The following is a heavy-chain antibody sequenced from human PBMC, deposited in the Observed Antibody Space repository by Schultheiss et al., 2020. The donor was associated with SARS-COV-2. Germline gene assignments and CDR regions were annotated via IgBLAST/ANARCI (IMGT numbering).Heavy chain of an antibody. CDR1: GFTFSSYD. J-gene: IGHJ4*02. Sequence: GESLKISCAASGFTFSSYDMHWVRQATGKGLEWVSAIGTAGDTYYPGSVKGRFTISRENAKNSLYLQMNSLRAGDTAVYYCARDPARYSSSWYYFDYWGQGTLVTVSS. D-gene: IGHD6-13*01. CDR3: ARDPARYSSSWYYFDY. V-gene: IGHV3-13*01. CDR2: IGTAGDT.